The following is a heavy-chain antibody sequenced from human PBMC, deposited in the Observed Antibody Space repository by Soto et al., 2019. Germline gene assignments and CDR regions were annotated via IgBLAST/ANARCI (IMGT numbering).Heavy chain of an antibody. D-gene: IGHD2-8*02. CDR2: INPDNGIT. CDR1: GFSFSDNL. J-gene: IGHJ3*01. V-gene: IGHV1-3*01. CDR3: ARYILSVGPRANDAFDV. Sequence: QVQLVQSGAEVRKPGASVNISCRASGFSFSDNLINWVRQAPGQSLEWMGWINPDNGITRYSQTFQGRVTISRHSSASIAYGEVSDLTSKDTAVYYGARYILSVGPRANDAFDVWGQGTMVTVSS.